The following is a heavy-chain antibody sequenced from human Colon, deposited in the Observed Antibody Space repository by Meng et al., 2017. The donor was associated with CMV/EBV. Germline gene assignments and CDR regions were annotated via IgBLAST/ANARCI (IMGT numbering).Heavy chain of an antibody. D-gene: IGHD1-26*01. Sequence: GGLLRSPCEPLGSGFRDYYMTWFRRAQGKGLEWIAYISGSGDIIKYADSVKGRYTISRDNAKLSLSLQMNNLRAEDTAVKYCARDWYSGTYRSPRYVLDVWGQGTTVTVSS. CDR3: ARDWYSGTYRSPRYVLDV. J-gene: IGHJ6*02. CDR1: GSGFRDYY. CDR2: ISGSGDII. V-gene: IGHV3-11*01.